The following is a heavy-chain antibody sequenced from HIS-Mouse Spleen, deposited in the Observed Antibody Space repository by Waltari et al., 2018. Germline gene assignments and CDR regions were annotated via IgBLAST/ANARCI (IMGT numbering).Heavy chain of an antibody. Sequence: QVQLVESGGGVVQPGRSRRLSCAASGFTVARAGMPCVRTAPGKGLEWVAVISYDGSNKYDADSVKGRFTISRDNSKNTLYLQMNSLRAEDTAVYYCAKDLSGSYYNYFDYWGQGTLVTVSS. CDR3: AKDLSGSYYNYFDY. J-gene: IGHJ4*02. CDR1: GFTVARAG. V-gene: IGHV3-30*18. D-gene: IGHD1-26*01. CDR2: ISYDGSNK.